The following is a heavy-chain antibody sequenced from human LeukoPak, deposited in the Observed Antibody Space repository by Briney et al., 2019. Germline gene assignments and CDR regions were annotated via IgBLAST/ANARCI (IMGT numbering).Heavy chain of an antibody. Sequence: HTGGSLRLSCVVSGFTFSSQAMSWVRQAPGKGLEWIAGISESGDVTFHVDSVKGRFTISRDNSRNTLFLQMDSLRVEDTAVYYCAKDPEFWGQGTLVTVSS. CDR1: GFTFSSQA. V-gene: IGHV3-23*01. D-gene: IGHD3-10*01. J-gene: IGHJ4*02. CDR3: AKDPEF. CDR2: ISESGDVT.